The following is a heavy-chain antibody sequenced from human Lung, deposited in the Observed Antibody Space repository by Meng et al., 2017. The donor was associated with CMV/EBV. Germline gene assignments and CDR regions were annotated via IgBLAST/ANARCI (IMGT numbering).Heavy chain of an antibody. V-gene: IGHV3-30*09. D-gene: IGHD2-2*01. J-gene: IGHJ4*01. CDR3: ATYNRAPAALLAYFNY. CDR2: ISSDGQNK. Sequence: GGSLRLXCVAPSVTFRNYAMHWVRKAPGKGPEGVAVISSDGQNKDYAGPVKGRFAISRDNLRSTLYLQLSSLRLEDTDVYYCATYNRAPAALLAYFNYWGLGXLVTVSS. CDR1: SVTFRNYA.